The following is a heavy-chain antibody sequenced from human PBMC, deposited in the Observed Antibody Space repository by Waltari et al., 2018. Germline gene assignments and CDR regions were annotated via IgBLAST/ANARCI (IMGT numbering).Heavy chain of an antibody. CDR1: GYTFSDYY. CDR2: VDPEDGET. Sequence: VQLLQSGAELREPGTTVRISCKVSGYTFSDYYIPWVQQAPGKGLRWMGLVDPEDGETIYADNFQGRVTISADTSTDTAFMELSSLRSEDTAVFYCATALGDSSSASRPFDFWGQGTMITVSS. D-gene: IGHD6-19*01. V-gene: IGHV1-69-2*01. CDR3: ATALGDSSSASRPFDF. J-gene: IGHJ3*01.